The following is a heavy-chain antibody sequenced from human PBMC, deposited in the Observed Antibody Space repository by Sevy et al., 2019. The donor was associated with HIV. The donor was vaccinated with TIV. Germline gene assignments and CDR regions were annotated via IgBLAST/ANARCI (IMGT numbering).Heavy chain of an antibody. CDR2: ISSSGSTI. J-gene: IGHJ4*02. D-gene: IGHD3-9*01. CDR3: ARGKENVLRYFDWLYYFDY. Sequence: GGSLRLSCAASGFTFSDYYMSWIRQAPGKGLEWVSYISSSGSTIYYADSVKGRFTISRDNAKNSLYLQMNSLRAEDTAVYYCARGKENVLRYFDWLYYFDYWGQGTLVTVSS. V-gene: IGHV3-11*01. CDR1: GFTFSDYY.